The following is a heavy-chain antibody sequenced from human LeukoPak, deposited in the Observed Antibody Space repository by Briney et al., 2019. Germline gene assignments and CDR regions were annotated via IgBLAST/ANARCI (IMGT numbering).Heavy chain of an antibody. CDR3: ARVPLYSSARNNVYYYGMDV. V-gene: IGHV3-7*01. Sequence: KGLEWVANIKQDGSEKYYVDYVKGRFTISRDNAKNSLYLQMTSLRAEDTALYYCARVPLYSSARNNVYYYGMDVWGQGTTVTVSS. CDR2: IKQDGSEK. D-gene: IGHD2-8*01. J-gene: IGHJ6*02.